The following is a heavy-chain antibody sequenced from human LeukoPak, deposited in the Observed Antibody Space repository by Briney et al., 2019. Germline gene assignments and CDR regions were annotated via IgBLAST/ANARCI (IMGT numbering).Heavy chain of an antibody. D-gene: IGHD2-8*01. J-gene: IGHJ4*02. CDR1: GFSFSDYY. CDR3: ARAGRRFTYGYSDS. CDR2: ISPSGSTI. Sequence: TAGGSLRLSCEASGFSFSDYYMTWIRQAPGKGLEWVSYISPSGSTIRNADSVKGRFTISRDNTRNSLYLQMSSLRADDTAVYYCARAGRRFTYGYSDSWGQGTLVTVSS. V-gene: IGHV3-11*01.